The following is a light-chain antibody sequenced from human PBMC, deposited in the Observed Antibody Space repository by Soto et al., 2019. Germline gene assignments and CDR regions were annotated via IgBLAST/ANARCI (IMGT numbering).Light chain of an antibody. CDR2: EVS. J-gene: IGLJ2*01. CDR3: SSYTSSITVV. Sequence: QSVLTQPASVSGSPGKSITISCTGTSSDIGGYNFVAWYQQHPGKAPKLMIYEVSNRPSGVSNRFSGSKSGNTASLTISGLQAEDEADYYCSSYTSSITVVFGGGTKVTVL. V-gene: IGLV2-14*01. CDR1: SSDIGGYNF.